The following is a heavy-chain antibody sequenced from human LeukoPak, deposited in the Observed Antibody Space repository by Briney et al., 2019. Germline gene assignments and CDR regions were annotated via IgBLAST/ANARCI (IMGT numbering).Heavy chain of an antibody. CDR1: GGYISSYY. J-gene: IGHJ4*02. Sequence: SETLSLACTVSGGYISSYYWSWIRQPPGKGLEWIGYIYYNGSTKYNPSLKSRVTISVDTSKNQFSLKLSSVTAADTAVYYCARRGGRYCSSTRCYEYYFDYWGQGTLVTVSS. CDR2: IYYNGST. CDR3: ARRGGRYCSSTRCYEYYFDY. D-gene: IGHD2-2*01. V-gene: IGHV4-59*08.